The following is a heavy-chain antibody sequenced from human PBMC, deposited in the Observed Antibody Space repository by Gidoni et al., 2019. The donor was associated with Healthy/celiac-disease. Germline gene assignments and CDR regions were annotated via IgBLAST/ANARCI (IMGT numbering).Heavy chain of an antibody. CDR2: MNPNSGNT. D-gene: IGHD2-2*02. CDR3: ARDIVVVRAAVHDSYYGMDV. J-gene: IGHJ6*02. CDR1: SYD. V-gene: IGHV1-8*01. Sequence: SYDINWVRQATGQGLEWMGWMNPNSGNTGYAQKFQGRVTMTRNTSISTAYMELSSLRSEDTAVYYSARDIVVVRAAVHDSYYGMDVWGQGTTVTVSS.